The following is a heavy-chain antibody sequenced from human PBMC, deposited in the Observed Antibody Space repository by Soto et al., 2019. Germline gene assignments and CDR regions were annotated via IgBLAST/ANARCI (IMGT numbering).Heavy chain of an antibody. V-gene: IGHV1-69*01. Sequence: QVHLEQSGAEVKKPGSSVKVSCKFSGGTFSSYVIIWVRQAPGQGLEWMGGIIPVSGTANYAQKFHGRVTISADADTNTAYMELSSVRFDDTAVYYCATVDRSVALVGWFDPWGQGTLVTVSS. D-gene: IGHD2-8*02. J-gene: IGHJ5*02. CDR1: GGTFSSYV. CDR2: IIPVSGTA. CDR3: ATVDRSVALVGWFDP.